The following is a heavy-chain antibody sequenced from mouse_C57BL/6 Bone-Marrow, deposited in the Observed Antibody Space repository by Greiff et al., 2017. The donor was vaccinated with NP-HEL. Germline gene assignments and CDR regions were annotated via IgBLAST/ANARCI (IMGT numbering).Heavy chain of an antibody. Sequence: QVQLQQSGPGLVAPSQSLSITCTVSGFSLTSYAISWVRQPPGKGLEWLGVIWTGGGTNYNSALKSRLSISKDNSKSQVFLKMNSLQTDDTARYYCARNCDYGSSHDYYAMDYWGQGTSVTVSS. V-gene: IGHV2-9-1*01. CDR3: ARNCDYGSSHDYYAMDY. D-gene: IGHD1-1*01. CDR2: IWTGGGT. J-gene: IGHJ4*01. CDR1: GFSLTSYA.